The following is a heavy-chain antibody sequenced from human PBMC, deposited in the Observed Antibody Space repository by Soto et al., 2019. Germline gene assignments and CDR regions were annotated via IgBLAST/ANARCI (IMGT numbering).Heavy chain of an antibody. CDR1: GFNFTKAW. CDR3: TTLPLDY. V-gene: IGHV3-15*01. Sequence: GGSLRLSCAASGFNFTKAWMTWVRQAPGKGLEWVGRIRSKTDGGTTDFAAPVKGRFSISRDDSKKTMFLQMNSLKTEDTAVYYCTTLPLDYWGQGILVTVS. CDR2: IRSKTDGGTT. J-gene: IGHJ4*02.